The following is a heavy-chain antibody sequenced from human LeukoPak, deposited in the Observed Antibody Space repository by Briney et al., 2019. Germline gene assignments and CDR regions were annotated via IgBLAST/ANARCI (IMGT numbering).Heavy chain of an antibody. D-gene: IGHD3-10*01. Sequence: SETLSLTCTVSGGSISSYYWSWIRQPAGKGLEWIGRIYTSGSTNYNPSLKSRVTMSVDTSKNQFSLKLSSVTAADTAVYYCAREILWFGKLMVGDAFDIWGQGTMVTVSS. J-gene: IGHJ3*02. CDR3: AREILWFGKLMVGDAFDI. CDR2: IYTSGST. V-gene: IGHV4-4*07. CDR1: GGSISSYY.